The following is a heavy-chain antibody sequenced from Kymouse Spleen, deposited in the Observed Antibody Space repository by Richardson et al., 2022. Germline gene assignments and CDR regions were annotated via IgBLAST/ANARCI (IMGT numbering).Heavy chain of an antibody. CDR3: ARQGYSSGWYFDY. V-gene: IGHV4-39*01. CDR1: GGSISSSSYY. D-gene: IGHD6-19*01. J-gene: IGHJ4*02. CDR2: IYYSGST. Sequence: QLQLQESGPGLVKPSETLSLTCTVSGGSISSSSYYWGWIRQPPGKGLEWIGSIYYSGSTYYNPSLKSRVTISVDTSKNQFSLKLSSVTAADTAVYYCARQGYSSGWYFDYWGQGTLVTVSS.